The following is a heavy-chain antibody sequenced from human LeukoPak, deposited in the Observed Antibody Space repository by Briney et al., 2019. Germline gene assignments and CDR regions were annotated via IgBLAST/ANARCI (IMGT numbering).Heavy chain of an antibody. D-gene: IGHD3-10*01. V-gene: IGHV4-59*01. CDR3: ARCRTYGSGSYYPPYDY. CDR2: IYYSGST. J-gene: IGHJ4*02. Sequence: HSETLSLTCTVSGGSISSYYWSWIRQPPGKGLEWIGYIYYSGSTNYNPSLKSRVTISVDTSKNQFSLKLSSVTAADTAVYYCARCRTYGSGSYYPPYDYWGQGTLVTVSS. CDR1: GGSISSYY.